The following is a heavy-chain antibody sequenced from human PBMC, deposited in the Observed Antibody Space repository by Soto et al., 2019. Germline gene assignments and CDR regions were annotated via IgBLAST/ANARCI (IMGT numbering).Heavy chain of an antibody. J-gene: IGHJ5*02. V-gene: IGHV4-30-4*01. Sequence: QVQLQETGPGLVKPSQTLSLTCTVSGGSISSGDYYWSWIRQPPGKGLEWIGYIYYSGSTYYNPSLKSRVTISVDTSKNQFSLKLSSVPAADTAVYYCARDSPRITGTTGWFDPWGQVTLVTVSS. CDR1: GGSISSGDYY. CDR2: IYYSGST. CDR3: ARDSPRITGTTGWFDP. D-gene: IGHD1-7*01.